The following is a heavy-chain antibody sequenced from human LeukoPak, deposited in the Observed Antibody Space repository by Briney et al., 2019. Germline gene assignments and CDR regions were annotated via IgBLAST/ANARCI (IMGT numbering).Heavy chain of an antibody. CDR2: IYYSGST. CDR1: GGSISSSSYY. Sequence: SETLSLTCTVSGGSISSSSYYWGWIRQPPGKGLEWIGSIYYSGSTYYNPSLKSRVTISVDTSKNQFSLKLSSVTAADTAVYYCARQDYHVSGGYYYYMDVWGKGTTVTVSS. D-gene: IGHD3-10*02. J-gene: IGHJ6*03. V-gene: IGHV4-39*01. CDR3: ARQDYHVSGGYYYYMDV.